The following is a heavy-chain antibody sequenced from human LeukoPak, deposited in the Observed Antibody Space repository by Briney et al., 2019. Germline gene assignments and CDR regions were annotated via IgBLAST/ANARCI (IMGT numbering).Heavy chain of an antibody. CDR2: ISSSGSAI. CDR3: ARGGSLGY. Sequence: TGGSLRLSCAASGFTFSSYEMNWVRQAPGKGLEWASKISSSGSAIYYADSVKGRFTISRDNAKSTLYLQMNSLRAEDTAVYYCARGGSLGYWGQGTLVTVSS. V-gene: IGHV3-48*03. D-gene: IGHD6-19*01. J-gene: IGHJ4*02. CDR1: GFTFSSYE.